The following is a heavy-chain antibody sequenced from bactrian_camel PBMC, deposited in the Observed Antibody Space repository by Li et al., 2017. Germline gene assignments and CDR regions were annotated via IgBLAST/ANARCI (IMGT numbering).Heavy chain of an antibody. CDR1: GVTTSATS. D-gene: IGHD5*01. V-gene: IGHV3S9*01. CDR3: TTLTDYGLGSPGSSFLY. J-gene: IGHJ4*01. Sequence: HVQLVESGGGSVQAGGSLRLACAASGVTTSATSMAWFRQAPGKGREFVSSIWANGRTDYADYVKGRFTISRDDAKNTVYLQMNSLRPEDTAVYYCTTLTDYGLGSPGSSFLYWGQGTQVTVS. CDR2: IWANGRT.